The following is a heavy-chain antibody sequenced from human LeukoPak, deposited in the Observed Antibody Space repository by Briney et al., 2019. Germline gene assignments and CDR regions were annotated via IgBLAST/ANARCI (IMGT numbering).Heavy chain of an antibody. Sequence: GSLRLSCAASGFTFSSHGMNWVRQAPGKGLEWVSGIIPSGHTTYYADSVRGRFTISRDSSRNTLYLQMNSLRAEDTAVYYCAIPNSGSYGGGFDYWGQGTLVTVSS. CDR3: AIPNSGSYGGGFDY. V-gene: IGHV3-23*01. J-gene: IGHJ4*02. CDR2: IIPSGHTT. CDR1: GFTFSSHG. D-gene: IGHD1-26*01.